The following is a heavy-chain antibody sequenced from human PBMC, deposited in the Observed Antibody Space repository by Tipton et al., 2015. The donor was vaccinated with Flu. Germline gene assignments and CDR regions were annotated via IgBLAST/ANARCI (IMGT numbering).Heavy chain of an antibody. CDR3: ATNWNYVANYYSGMDV. Sequence: QSGAEVKKPGASVKVSCKASGYTFTGYYMHWVRQAPGQGLEWMGWINPNSGGTNYAQKFQGRVTMTRDTSISTAYMELSRLRSDDTAVYYCATNWNYVANYYSGMDVWGQGTTVTVSS. D-gene: IGHD1-7*01. CDR1: GYTFTGYY. CDR2: INPNSGGT. V-gene: IGHV1-2*02. J-gene: IGHJ6*02.